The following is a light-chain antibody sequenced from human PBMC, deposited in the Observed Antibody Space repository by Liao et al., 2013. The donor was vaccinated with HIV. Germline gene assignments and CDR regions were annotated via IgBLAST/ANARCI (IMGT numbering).Light chain of an antibody. CDR2: EDT. J-gene: IGLJ2*01. CDR3: QVWDRDTAL. Sequence: SYVVTQPPSVSVSPGQTATITCSGDKLGEKYASWYQQKPGQSPVLVIYEDTKRPSGIPGRFSGSSSENTGTLTISGTQPMDEADYYCQVWDRDTALFGGGTKLTVL. CDR1: KLGEKY. V-gene: IGLV3-1*01.